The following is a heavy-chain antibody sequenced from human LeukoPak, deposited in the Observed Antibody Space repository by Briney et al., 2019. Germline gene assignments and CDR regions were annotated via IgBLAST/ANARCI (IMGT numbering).Heavy chain of an antibody. CDR3: AHKMATIAWGSRLRIAWDY. CDR1: GFSLNTLGMC. V-gene: IGHV2-5*08. J-gene: IGHJ4*02. D-gene: IGHD5-24*01. CDR2: IYWDDDK. Sequence: SGPTLVNPTQTLTLTCTFSGFSLNTLGMCVSWIRHPPGKALEWPSLIYWDDDKRYSPSLKSRLTITKDTSKNQVVLTMTNMDPVDTATYYCAHKMATIAWGSRLRIAWDYWGQGTLVTVSS.